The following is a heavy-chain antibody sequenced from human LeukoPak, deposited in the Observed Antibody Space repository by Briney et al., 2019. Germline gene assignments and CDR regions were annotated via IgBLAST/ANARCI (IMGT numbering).Heavy chain of an antibody. J-gene: IGHJ4*02. D-gene: IGHD4-11*01. CDR2: ISSSSSYI. Sequence: GGSLRPSCAASGFTFSSYSMNWVRQAPGKGLEWVSSISSSSSYIYYADSVKGRFTISRDNAKNSLYLQMNSLRAEDTAVYYCARDLNYGAEYYFDYWGQGTLVTVSS. CDR3: ARDLNYGAEYYFDY. CDR1: GFTFSSYS. V-gene: IGHV3-21*01.